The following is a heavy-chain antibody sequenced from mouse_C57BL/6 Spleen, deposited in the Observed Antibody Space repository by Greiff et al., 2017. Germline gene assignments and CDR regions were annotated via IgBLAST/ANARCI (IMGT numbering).Heavy chain of an antibody. CDR1: GYTFTSYW. J-gene: IGHJ3*01. V-gene: IGHV1-53*01. D-gene: IGHD2-4*01. CDR3: ARGDDSLSGFAY. Sequence: QVQLQQPGTELVKPGASVKLSCKASGYTFTSYWMHWVKQRPGQGLEWIGNINPRNGGTNYNEKFKSKATLTVDKSSSTAYMQRSSLTSEDSAVYYGARGDDSLSGFAYWGQGTLVTVSA. CDR2: INPRNGGT.